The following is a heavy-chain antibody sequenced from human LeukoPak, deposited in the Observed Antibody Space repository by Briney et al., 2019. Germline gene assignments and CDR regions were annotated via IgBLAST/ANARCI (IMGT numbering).Heavy chain of an antibody. V-gene: IGHV4-34*01. Sequence: PSETLSLTCAVYGGSFSGYYWSWIRQPPGKGLEWIGEINHSGSTNYNPSLKSRVTISVDTSKNQFYLKLSSVTAADTAVYYCARGVPVPAAMPLYYYYGMDVWGQGTTVTVSS. CDR1: GGSFSGYY. D-gene: IGHD2-2*01. CDR3: ARGVPVPAAMPLYYYYGMDV. CDR2: INHSGST. J-gene: IGHJ6*02.